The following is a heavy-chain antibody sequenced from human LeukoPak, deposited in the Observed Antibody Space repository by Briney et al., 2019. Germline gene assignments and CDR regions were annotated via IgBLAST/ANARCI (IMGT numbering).Heavy chain of an antibody. Sequence: SLRLSCAASGFTFSSYGMHWVRQAPGKGLEWVAVISYDGSNKYYADSVKGRFTISRDNSKNTLYLQMNSLRAEDTAVYYCAKSYRGDFNYFDYWGQGTLVTVSS. J-gene: IGHJ4*02. CDR1: GFTFSSYG. V-gene: IGHV3-30*18. CDR3: AKSYRGDFNYFDY. D-gene: IGHD5-18*01. CDR2: ISYDGSNK.